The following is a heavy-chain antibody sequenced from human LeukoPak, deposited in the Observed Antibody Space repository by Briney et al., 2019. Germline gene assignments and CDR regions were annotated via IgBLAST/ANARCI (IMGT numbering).Heavy chain of an antibody. CDR2: INPNSGGT. V-gene: IGHV1-2*02. D-gene: IGHD3-22*01. Sequence: ASVKVSCKASGYTFTGYYMHWVRQAPGQGLEWMGWINPNSGGTNYAQKFQGRVTMTRDTSISTAYMELSRLRSDDTAVYYCARGHSSGYYGFDYWGQGTLVTVSS. CDR1: GYTFTGYY. CDR3: ARGHSSGYYGFDY. J-gene: IGHJ4*02.